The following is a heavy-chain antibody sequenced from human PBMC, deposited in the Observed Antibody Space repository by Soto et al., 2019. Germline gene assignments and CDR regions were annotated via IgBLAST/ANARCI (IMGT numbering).Heavy chain of an antibody. Sequence: GGSLRLSCAASGFTFSSYAMHWVRQAPGKGLEWVAVISYDGSNKYYADSVKGRFTISRDNSKNTLYLQMNSLRAEDTAVYYCARDLREQLGFRYYYYGMDVWGQGTTVTVSS. D-gene: IGHD6-6*01. CDR3: ARDLREQLGFRYYYYGMDV. CDR1: GFTFSSYA. V-gene: IGHV3-30-3*01. CDR2: ISYDGSNK. J-gene: IGHJ6*02.